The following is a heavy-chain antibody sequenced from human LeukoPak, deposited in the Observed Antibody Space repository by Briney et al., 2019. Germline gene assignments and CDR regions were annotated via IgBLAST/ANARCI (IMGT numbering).Heavy chain of an antibody. CDR2: IWYDGSNK. J-gene: IGHJ2*01. CDR1: GFIFSSYG. V-gene: IGHV3-33*01. D-gene: IGHD2-15*01. CDR3: ARVACSGGSCHLGYFDL. Sequence: GGSLILSCAASGFIFSSYGMHWVRQAPGKGLEWVAVIWYDGSNKYYADSVKGRFTISRDNFKNTQYLQMNSLRAEDTAVYYCARVACSGGSCHLGYFDLWGRGTLVTVSS.